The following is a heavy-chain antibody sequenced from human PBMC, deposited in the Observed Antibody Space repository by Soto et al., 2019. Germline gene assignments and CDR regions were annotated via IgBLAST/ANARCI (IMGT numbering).Heavy chain of an antibody. Sequence: EVQLVQSGAEVKEPGESLKISCKASGYSFTNFGIGWVRQMPGKGLEWMGIIYPGDSDTRYSPSFQGQVTISADKAIXXAYLQWSSLKASDTAMYYCARPESSGYYNGAPFDLWGQGTLVTVSS. CDR1: GYSFTNFG. CDR3: ARPESSGYYNGAPFDL. D-gene: IGHD3-22*01. CDR2: IYPGDSDT. V-gene: IGHV5-51*03. J-gene: IGHJ4*02.